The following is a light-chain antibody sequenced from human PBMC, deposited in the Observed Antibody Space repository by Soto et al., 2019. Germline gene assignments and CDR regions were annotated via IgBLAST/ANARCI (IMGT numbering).Light chain of an antibody. CDR2: WAS. V-gene: IGKV4-1*01. Sequence: DIVMTQSPDSLAVSLGERATINCKSSQSVLYSSNNKNYLAWYQQKPGQPPKLLIYWASTRESGVPDRFSGSGSGTDFTPTISSLQAEDVAVYYCQQYYSFSWTFGQGTKVDIK. CDR1: QSVLYSSNNKNY. J-gene: IGKJ1*01. CDR3: QQYYSFSWT.